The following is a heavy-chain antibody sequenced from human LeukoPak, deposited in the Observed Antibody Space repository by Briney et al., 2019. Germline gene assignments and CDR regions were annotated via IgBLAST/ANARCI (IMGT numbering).Heavy chain of an antibody. V-gene: IGHV1-69*13. D-gene: IGHD6-13*01. CDR1: GGPFSSYA. J-gene: IGHJ4*02. Sequence: GASMKVSCKASGGPFSSYAISWVRQPPGQGLEWMGGIIPIFGTANYAQKFQGRVTITADESTSTAYMELSSLRSEDTAVYYCAGDRHPYSRAGYFDYWGQGTLVTVSS. CDR3: AGDRHPYSRAGYFDY. CDR2: IIPIFGTA.